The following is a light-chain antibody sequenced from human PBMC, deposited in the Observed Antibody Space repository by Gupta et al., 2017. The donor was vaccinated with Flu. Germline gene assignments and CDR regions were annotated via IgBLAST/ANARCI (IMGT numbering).Light chain of an antibody. V-gene: IGKV1-5*03. CDR1: QSISNW. CDR2: KAS. CDR3: QQDQSYSLT. Sequence: DIQMTQCPSTLSASVGDRVTITCRASQSISNWLAWYQQKPGKAPNLLIYKASRLESGVPSRFSGSGSGTEFTLTISSLQPDDLATYYCQQDQSYSLTFGPGTKVHIK. J-gene: IGKJ3*01.